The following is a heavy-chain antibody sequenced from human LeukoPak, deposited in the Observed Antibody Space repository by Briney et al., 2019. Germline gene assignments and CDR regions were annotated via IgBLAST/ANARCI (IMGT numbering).Heavy chain of an antibody. CDR1: GFPFSSYA. CDR2: ISYDGSNK. V-gene: IGHV3-30*04. Sequence: GGSLRLSCAASGFPFSSYAMHWVRQAPGKGLECVAVISYDGSNKYYADSVKGRFTISRDNSKNTLYLQMNSLRAEDTAVYYCAKVFQGPPNPSVTTDVFDIWGQGTMVTVSS. CDR3: AKVFQGPPNPSVTTDVFDI. D-gene: IGHD1-14*01. J-gene: IGHJ3*02.